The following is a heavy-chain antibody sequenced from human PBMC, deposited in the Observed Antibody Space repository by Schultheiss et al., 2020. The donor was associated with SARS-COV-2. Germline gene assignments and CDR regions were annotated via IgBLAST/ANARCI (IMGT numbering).Heavy chain of an antibody. CDR2: IYYSGST. CDR1: GGSISSYY. Sequence: SETLSLTCTVSGGSISSYYWSWIRQPPGKGLEWIGYIYYSGSTNYNPSLKSRVTISVDTSKNQFSLKLSSVAAADTAVYYCARAAYYDFWSGYYQSYYYYGMDVWGQGTTVTVSS. V-gene: IGHV4-59*01. J-gene: IGHJ6*02. CDR3: ARAAYYDFWSGYYQSYYYYGMDV. D-gene: IGHD3-3*01.